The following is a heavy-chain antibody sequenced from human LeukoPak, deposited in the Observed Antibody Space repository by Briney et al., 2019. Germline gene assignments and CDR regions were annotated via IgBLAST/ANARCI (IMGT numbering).Heavy chain of an antibody. CDR3: ARDTRGDFDY. CDR1: GYTFNGYY. J-gene: IGHJ4*02. Sequence: ASVKVSCKASGYTFNGYYIHWVRQAPGQGLEWMGWINPNSGGTNYAQKFQGRVTMTRDTSTSTAYMELSRLRSDDTAVYYCARDTRGDFDYWGQGTLVTVSS. CDR2: INPNSGGT. V-gene: IGHV1-2*02. D-gene: IGHD2-2*01.